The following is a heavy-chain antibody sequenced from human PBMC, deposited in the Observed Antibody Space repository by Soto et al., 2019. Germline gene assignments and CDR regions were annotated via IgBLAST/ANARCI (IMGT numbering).Heavy chain of an antibody. CDR2: ISAHNGNT. CDR1: GFSFIYYG. CDR3: ASYYGSTSTCYRDWLDP. J-gene: IGHJ5*02. Sequence: QMQLVQSGAEVKKPGASVKVSCKASGFSFIYYGITWVRQAPGQGLEWMGWISAHNGNTNYAQKLEGRVTMTTDTSTSTAYMELRSLRSDDTAVYYCASYYGSTSTCYRDWLDPWGQGTLVTVSS. V-gene: IGHV1-18*04. D-gene: IGHD2-2*02.